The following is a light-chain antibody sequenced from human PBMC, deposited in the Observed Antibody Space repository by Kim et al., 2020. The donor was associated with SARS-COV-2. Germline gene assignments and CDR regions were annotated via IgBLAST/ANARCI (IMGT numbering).Light chain of an antibody. CDR2: GKN. CDR1: SLRSYY. Sequence: SSELTQDPAVSVALGQTVRITCQGDSLRSYYASWYKQKPGQAPILVIYGKNNRPSGIPDRFSGSASGNTASLTITGVQAEDEGDFYCNSRDSSGNHVVFGGGTQLTVL. J-gene: IGLJ2*01. CDR3: NSRDSSGNHVV. V-gene: IGLV3-19*01.